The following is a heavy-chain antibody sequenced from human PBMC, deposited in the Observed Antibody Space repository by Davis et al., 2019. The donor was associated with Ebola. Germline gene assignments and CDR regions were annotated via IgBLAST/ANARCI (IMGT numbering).Heavy chain of an antibody. CDR1: GYTFTSYD. D-gene: IGHD5-24*01. V-gene: IGHV1-8*01. CDR2: MNPNSGNT. CDR3: ARVGRDGYNYLY. J-gene: IGHJ4*02. Sequence: ASVKVSCKASGYTFTSYDINWVRQATGQGLEWMGWMNPNSGNTGYAQKFQGRVTMTRNTSISTAYMELSSLRSEDTAVYYCARVGRDGYNYLYWGQGTLVTVSS.